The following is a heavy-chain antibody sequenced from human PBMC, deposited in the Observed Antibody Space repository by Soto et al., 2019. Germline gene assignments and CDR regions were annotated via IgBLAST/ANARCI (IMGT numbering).Heavy chain of an antibody. Sequence: QVQLQESGPGLVKPSGTLSLNCTVSGGSMSSRNWWSWVRHPPGKWVEWIGDIYHTGSFNYSPSLTGRLTISVDKSKNQFSLKLTSVTAADTAVYYCARNSGYDPYGMDVWGQGTTVTVSS. J-gene: IGHJ6*02. V-gene: IGHV4-4*02. CDR1: GGSMSSRNW. CDR2: IYHTGSF. D-gene: IGHD5-12*01. CDR3: ARNSGYDPYGMDV.